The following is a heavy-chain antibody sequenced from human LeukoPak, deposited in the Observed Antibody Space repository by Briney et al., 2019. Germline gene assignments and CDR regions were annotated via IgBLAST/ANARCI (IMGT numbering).Heavy chain of an antibody. CDR3: AKDSAFYYIDV. CDR2: IRYNGNNQ. V-gene: IGHV3-30*02. Sequence: GGSLRLSCAASEFTFSSYGMHWVRQAPGKGLEWVAFIRYNGNNQYYADSVKGRFTISRDNSKNTLYLQMNSLKGDDTAVYYCAKDSAFYYIDVWGKGTTVIISS. D-gene: IGHD3-10*01. CDR1: EFTFSSYG. J-gene: IGHJ6*03.